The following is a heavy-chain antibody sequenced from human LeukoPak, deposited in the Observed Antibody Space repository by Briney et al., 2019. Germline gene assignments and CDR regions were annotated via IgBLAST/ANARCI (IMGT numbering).Heavy chain of an antibody. CDR2: TRNKANSYTT. V-gene: IGHV3-72*01. CDR1: GFTFSDHY. Sequence: GGSLRLSCAASGFTFSDHYMDWVRQAPGKGLEWVGRTRNKANSYTTEYAASVKGRFTISRDDSKNSLYLQMNSLKTEDTAVYYCARVQYNWNDSPLDYWGQGTLVTVSS. CDR3: ARVQYNWNDSPLDY. J-gene: IGHJ4*02. D-gene: IGHD1-1*01.